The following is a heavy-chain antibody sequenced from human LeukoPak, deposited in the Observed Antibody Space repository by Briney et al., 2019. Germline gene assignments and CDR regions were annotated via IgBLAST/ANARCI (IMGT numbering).Heavy chain of an antibody. CDR3: ARGRWFGESPETNYFDY. V-gene: IGHV4-34*01. Sequence: SETLSLTCAVYGGSFSGYYWSWIRQPPGKGLEWNGEINHSGSTNYNPSLKSRVTISVDTSKNQFSLKLSSVTAADTAVYYCARGRWFGESPETNYFDYWGQGTLVTVSS. CDR2: INHSGST. CDR1: GGSFSGYY. D-gene: IGHD3-10*01. J-gene: IGHJ4*02.